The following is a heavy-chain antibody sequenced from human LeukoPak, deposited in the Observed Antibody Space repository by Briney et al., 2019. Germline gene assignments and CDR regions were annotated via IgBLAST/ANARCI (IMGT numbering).Heavy chain of an antibody. CDR2: ISSSGSTI. Sequence: GGSLRLSCAASGFTFSSYEMNWVRQAPGKGLEWVSYISSSGSTIYYADSVKGRFTISRDNAKNSLYLQMNSLRAEDTAVYYCARSYYYDKPPRDAFDIWGQGTMVTVSS. D-gene: IGHD3-22*01. J-gene: IGHJ3*02. V-gene: IGHV3-48*03. CDR1: GFTFSSYE. CDR3: ARSYYYDKPPRDAFDI.